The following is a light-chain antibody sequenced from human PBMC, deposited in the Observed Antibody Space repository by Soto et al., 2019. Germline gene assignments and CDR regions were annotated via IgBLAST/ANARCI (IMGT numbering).Light chain of an antibody. J-gene: IGKJ1*01. CDR1: QSVLYSSNNEKY. V-gene: IGKV4-1*01. Sequence: DIVMTQSPDSLAVSLGERATINCKSSQSVLYSSNNEKYLAWYQQKPGQPPSLLIYWASTRESGVPDRFSGSGSGTDFTLTISSLQAEDVAVYYCQQYYSTPPTFGQGTKVEIK. CDR2: WAS. CDR3: QQYYSTPPT.